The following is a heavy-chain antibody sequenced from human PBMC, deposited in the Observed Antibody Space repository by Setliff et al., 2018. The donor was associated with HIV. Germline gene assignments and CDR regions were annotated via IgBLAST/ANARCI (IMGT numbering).Heavy chain of an antibody. CDR2: MNPNSGRA. J-gene: IGHJ4*02. CDR1: GYTFTNYD. CDR3: ARDSSFVAAYNYWSGFSYFDF. Sequence: ASVKVSCKASGYTFTNYDINWVRQSPGQGLEWLGWMNPNSGRAGSAQMFQGRLTMTRDTSTSTVYMELSSLRSEDTAVYYCARDSSFVAAYNYWSGFSYFDFWGQGTLVTVSS. V-gene: IGHV1-8*02. D-gene: IGHD3-3*01.